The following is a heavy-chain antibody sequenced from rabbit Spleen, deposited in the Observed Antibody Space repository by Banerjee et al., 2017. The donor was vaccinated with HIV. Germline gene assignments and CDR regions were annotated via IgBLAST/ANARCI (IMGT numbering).Heavy chain of an antibody. CDR3: ARDTSSSFSSYGMDL. D-gene: IGHD1-1*01. Sequence: QEQLVESGGGLVKPEGSLTLTCKASGVSFSGKDVMCWVRQAPGKGLEWIACVDIGSSGSTYYASWAKGRFTISRPWSTTVTLQMTSLTAADTATYFCARDTSSSFSSYGMDLWGQGTLVTVS. CDR1: GVSFSGKDV. J-gene: IGHJ6*01. CDR2: VDIGSSGST. V-gene: IGHV1S45*01.